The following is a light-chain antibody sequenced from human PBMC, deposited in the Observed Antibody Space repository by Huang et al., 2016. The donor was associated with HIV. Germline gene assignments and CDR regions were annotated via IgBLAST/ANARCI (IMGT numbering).Light chain of an antibody. Sequence: EIVLTQSPATLSLSPGETATLSCRATQNRNTFLAWYQQRPGLAPRLLVSNASSRAAGTPVRFSGSGAGTDFNLTISSLKPEDFGIYYCQQRSKSLTFGGGTTVEIK. CDR1: QNRNTF. V-gene: IGKV3-11*01. J-gene: IGKJ4*01. CDR3: QQRSKSLT. CDR2: NAS.